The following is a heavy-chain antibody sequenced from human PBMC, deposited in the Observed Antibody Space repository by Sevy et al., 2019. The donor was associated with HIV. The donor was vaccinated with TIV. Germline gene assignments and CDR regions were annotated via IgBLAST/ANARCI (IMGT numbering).Heavy chain of an antibody. CDR1: GYTFTSYE. Sequence: ASLKVSCKTSGYTFTSYEITWVRQAPGQGLEWMGWVSANYGNTKSAQKFQDRVAMTTDTSTSTAYMELKSLRSDDTAIYFCARYPIDVSISNWYYCDYWGQGTLVTVSS. CDR3: ARYPIDVSISNWYYCDY. J-gene: IGHJ4*02. V-gene: IGHV1-18*01. CDR2: VSANYGNT. D-gene: IGHD6-13*01.